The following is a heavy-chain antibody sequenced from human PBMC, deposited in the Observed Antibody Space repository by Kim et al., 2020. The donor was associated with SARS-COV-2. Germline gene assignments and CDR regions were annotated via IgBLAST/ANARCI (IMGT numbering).Heavy chain of an antibody. Sequence: VKGRFTISRDDSKNTLYLQMNSLKTEDTAVYYCTTVKPSSSWYPLYYFDYWGQGTLVTVSS. D-gene: IGHD6-13*01. CDR3: TTVKPSSSWYPLYYFDY. V-gene: IGHV3-15*01. J-gene: IGHJ4*02.